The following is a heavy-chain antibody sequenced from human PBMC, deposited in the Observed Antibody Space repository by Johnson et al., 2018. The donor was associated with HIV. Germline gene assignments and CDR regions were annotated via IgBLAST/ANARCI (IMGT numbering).Heavy chain of an antibody. CDR1: GSTFSDYY. CDR3: AIALTTDAFDI. V-gene: IGHV3-30-3*01. CDR2: ISYDGTNK. D-gene: IGHD4-17*01. Sequence: QVQLVESGGGLIQPGGSLRLSCAASGSTFSDYYMSWNRQAPGKGLEWVAVISYDGTNKYYADSVKGRFTISRDNSKNTLYLQMNSLRAEDTAVYYCAIALTTDAFDIWGQGTMVTVSS. J-gene: IGHJ3*02.